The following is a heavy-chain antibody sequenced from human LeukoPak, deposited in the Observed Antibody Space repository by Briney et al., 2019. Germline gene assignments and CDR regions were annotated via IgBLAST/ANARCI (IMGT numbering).Heavy chain of an antibody. V-gene: IGHV3-74*01. D-gene: IGHD1-26*01. CDR1: GFTFSSYW. CDR2: INSDGSST. CDR3: ARGSVGALSYFDF. Sequence: PGGSLRLSCAASGFTFSSYWMHWVRQAPGKGLVWVSHINSDGSSTNYADSVKGRFTISRDNAKNTLYLQMNSLRAEDTAVYYCARGSVGALSYFDFWGQGTLVSVSS. J-gene: IGHJ4*02.